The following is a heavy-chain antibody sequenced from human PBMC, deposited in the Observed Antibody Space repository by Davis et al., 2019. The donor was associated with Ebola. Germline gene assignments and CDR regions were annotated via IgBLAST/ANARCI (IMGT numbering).Heavy chain of an antibody. V-gene: IGHV3-13*01. CDR3: ARSQKYYDILTGSPYGMDV. CDR2: IGTAGDT. D-gene: IGHD3-9*01. Sequence: GESLKISCAASGFTFSSYDMHWVRQATGKGLEWVSAIGTAGDTYYPGSVKGRFTISRENAKNSLYLQMNSLRAEDTAVYYCARSQKYYDILTGSPYGMDVWGQGTTVTVSS. CDR1: GFTFSSYD. J-gene: IGHJ6*02.